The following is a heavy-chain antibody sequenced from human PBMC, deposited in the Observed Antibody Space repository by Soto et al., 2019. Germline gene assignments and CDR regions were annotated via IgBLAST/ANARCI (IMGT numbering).Heavy chain of an antibody. J-gene: IGHJ6*03. CDR1: GFTFSSYA. CDR2: ISGSGGST. Sequence: EVQLLESGGGLVQPGGSLRLSCAASGFTFSSYAMSWVRQAPGKGLEWVSAISGSGGSTYYADSVKGRFTISRDNSNNQLYLQMNSLRAEDTAVYYCAKDAVLLYYYYYLDVWGKGTTVTVSS. V-gene: IGHV3-23*01. D-gene: IGHD1-26*01. CDR3: AKDAVLLYYYYYLDV.